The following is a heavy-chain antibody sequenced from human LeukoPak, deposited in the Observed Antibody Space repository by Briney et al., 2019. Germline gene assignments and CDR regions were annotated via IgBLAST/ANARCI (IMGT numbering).Heavy chain of an antibody. V-gene: IGHV4-59*11. D-gene: IGHD2-21*02. Sequence: SETLSLTCTVSGGFINSHYWSWIRQPPGKGLEWIGYIYYSGSTNYNPSLKSRVTISLDRSENKFSLNLSSVTPADTALYYCARDAGEVTGIHFDFWGQGTLVTVSS. CDR2: IYYSGST. J-gene: IGHJ4*02. CDR3: ARDAGEVTGIHFDF. CDR1: GGFINSHY.